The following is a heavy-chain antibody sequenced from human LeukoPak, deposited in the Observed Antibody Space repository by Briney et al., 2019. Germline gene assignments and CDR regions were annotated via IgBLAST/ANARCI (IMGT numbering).Heavy chain of an antibody. CDR2: INHSGST. Sequence: SETLSLTCAVYGGSFSGYYWSWIRQPPGKGLEWTGEINHSGSTNYNPSLKSRVTISVDTSKNQFSLKLSSVTAADTAVYYCARGVTTVTTVFDYWGQGTLVTVSS. D-gene: IGHD4-17*01. CDR3: ARGVTTVTTVFDY. CDR1: GGSFSGYY. J-gene: IGHJ4*02. V-gene: IGHV4-34*01.